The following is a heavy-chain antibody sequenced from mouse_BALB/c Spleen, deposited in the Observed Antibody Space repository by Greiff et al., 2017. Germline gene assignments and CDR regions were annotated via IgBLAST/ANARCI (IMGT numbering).Heavy chain of an antibody. CDR3: ARDILYYGFDY. D-gene: IGHD2-1*01. Sequence: DVKLVESGGGLVQPGGSLRLSCATSGFTFTDYYMSWVRQPPGKALEWLGFIRNKANGYTTEYSASVKGRFTISRDNSQSILYLQMNTLRAEDSATYYCARDILYYGFDYWGQGTTLTVSS. CDR1: GFTFTDYY. J-gene: IGHJ2*01. V-gene: IGHV7-3*02. CDR2: IRNKANGYTT.